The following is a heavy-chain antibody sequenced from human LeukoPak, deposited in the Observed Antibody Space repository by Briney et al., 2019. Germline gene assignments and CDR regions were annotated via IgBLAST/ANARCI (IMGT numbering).Heavy chain of an antibody. J-gene: IGHJ4*02. CDR3: AKDITGTNMFDY. D-gene: IGHD1-20*01. V-gene: IGHV3-23*01. CDR2: ISGSGGST. Sequence: PGGSLRLSCAASGFTFSSYAMSWVRQTPVKGLEWVSAISGSGGSTYYADSVKGRFTISRDNSKNTLYLQMNSLRAEDTAVYYCAKDITGTNMFDYWGQGTLVTVSS. CDR1: GFTFSSYA.